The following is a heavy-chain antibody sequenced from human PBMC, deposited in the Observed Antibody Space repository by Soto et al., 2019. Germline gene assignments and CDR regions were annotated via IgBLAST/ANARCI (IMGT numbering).Heavy chain of an antibody. CDR1: GYTFTSYG. D-gene: IGHD2-15*01. Sequence: ASVKVSCKASGYTFTSYGISWVRQAPGQGLEWMGWISAYNGNTNYAQKLQGRVTMTTDTSTSTAYTEHRSRKTHDTAMYCWTSDQTDTQIRGYCSDGSCYYYGMDVWGQGTTVTVSS. J-gene: IGHJ6*02. CDR2: ISAYNGNT. CDR3: TSDQTDTQIRGYCSDGSCYYYGMDV. V-gene: IGHV1-18*01.